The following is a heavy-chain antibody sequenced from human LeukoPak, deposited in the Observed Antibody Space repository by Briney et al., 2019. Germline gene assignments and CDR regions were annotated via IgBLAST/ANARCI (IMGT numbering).Heavy chain of an antibody. D-gene: IGHD2-2*01. V-gene: IGHV3-7*01. CDR3: ARDNDIVVVPAALYGMDV. J-gene: IGHJ6*02. CDR2: IKQDGSEK. Sequence: PGGSLRLSCAASGFTFSSYWMSWVRQAPGKGLEWVANIKQDGSEKYYVDSVKGRFTISRDNAKISLYLQMNSLRAEDTAVYYCARDNDIVVVPAALYGMDVWGQGTTVTVSS. CDR1: GFTFSSYW.